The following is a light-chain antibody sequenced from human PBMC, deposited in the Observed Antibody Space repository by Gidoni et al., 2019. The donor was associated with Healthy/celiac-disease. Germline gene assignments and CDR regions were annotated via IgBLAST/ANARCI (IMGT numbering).Light chain of an antibody. Sequence: QSVLTHPPSVSGAPGQRVTIPCTGSSSNIGAGYDVHWYHQLPGTAPKLLIYGNSNRPSGVPDRFSGSKSGTSASLAITGLQAEDEADYYCQSYDSSLSGYVFGTGTKVTVL. CDR2: GNS. CDR1: SSNIGAGYD. V-gene: IGLV1-40*01. CDR3: QSYDSSLSGYV. J-gene: IGLJ1*01.